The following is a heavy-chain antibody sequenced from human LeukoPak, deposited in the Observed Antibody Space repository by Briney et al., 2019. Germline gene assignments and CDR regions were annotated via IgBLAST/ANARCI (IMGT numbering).Heavy chain of an antibody. CDR3: ARVADYSNSAHADY. V-gene: IGHV3-33*01. CDR1: GFTFCSYG. D-gene: IGHD4-4*01. J-gene: IGHJ4*02. Sequence: GGSLRLSCAASGFTFCSYGMHWVRQAPGKGLEWVAVIWYDGSNKNYADSVKGRFTISRDNSKNTLYLQMNSPRAEDTAVYYCARVADYSNSAHADYWGQGTLVTVSS. CDR2: IWYDGSNK.